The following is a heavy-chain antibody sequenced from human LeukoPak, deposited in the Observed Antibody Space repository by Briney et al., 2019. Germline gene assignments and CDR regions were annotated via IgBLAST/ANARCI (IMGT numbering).Heavy chain of an antibody. V-gene: IGHV4-4*02. Sequence: SGTLSLTCAVSGASISSNNWWWSWVRQPPGKGLEWIGEIYHSGSTNYNPSLKSRVTMSVDTSKNQFSLKLSSVTAADTAVYYCARDIAAAGTGDYWGQGTLVTVSS. D-gene: IGHD6-13*01. CDR2: IYHSGST. J-gene: IGHJ4*02. CDR3: ARDIAAAGTGDY. CDR1: GASISSNNW.